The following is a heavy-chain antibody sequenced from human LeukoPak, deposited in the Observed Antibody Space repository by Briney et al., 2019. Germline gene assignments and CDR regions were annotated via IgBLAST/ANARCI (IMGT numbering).Heavy chain of an antibody. D-gene: IGHD3-22*01. J-gene: IGHJ3*02. CDR1: GFSFDDSG. CDR2: INWNGGST. Sequence: GGSMRLSCAASGFSFDDSGMRWVRQAAERGLEWGSGINWNGGSTGYADSVKGRFNISRDNAKNPLYLQMNSLRAEDTALYYCARAQGVYYDSSGYSHNHAFDIGGQRTRVTVST. V-gene: IGHV3-20*04. CDR3: ARAQGVYYDSSGYSHNHAFDI.